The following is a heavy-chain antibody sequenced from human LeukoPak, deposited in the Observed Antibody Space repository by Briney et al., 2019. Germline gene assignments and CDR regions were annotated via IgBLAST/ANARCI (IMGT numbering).Heavy chain of an antibody. V-gene: IGHV3-11*06. J-gene: IGHJ4*02. D-gene: IGHD3-22*01. CDR2: ISSRTSDT. CDR1: GFTFSDYY. CDR3: ARGTYYYDSSGYYPFDY. Sequence: PGGSLRLSCAASGFTFSDYYMSWIRQAPGKGLEWVSYISSRTSDTNYVDSVKGRFTISRDNAKNSLYLQMNSLRAEDTAVYYCARGTYYYDSSGYYPFDYWGQGTLVTVSS.